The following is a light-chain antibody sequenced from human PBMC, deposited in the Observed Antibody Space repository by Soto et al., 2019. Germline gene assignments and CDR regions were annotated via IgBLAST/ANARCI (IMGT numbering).Light chain of an antibody. J-gene: IGLJ3*02. CDR3: VLYMGSGIWV. CDR2: STN. Sequence: QAVVTQEPSFSVSPGRTVTLTCGLSSGSVSTSYYPSWYQQTPGQAPRTLIYSTNTRSSGVPDRFSGSILGNKAALTITGAQAEDESDYYCVLYMGSGIWVFGGGTKLTFL. CDR1: SGSVSTSYY. V-gene: IGLV8-61*01.